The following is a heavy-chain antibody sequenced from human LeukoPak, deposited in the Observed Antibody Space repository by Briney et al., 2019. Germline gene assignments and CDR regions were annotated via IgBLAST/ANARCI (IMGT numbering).Heavy chain of an antibody. CDR2: IKQDGSEK. V-gene: IGHV3-7*01. J-gene: IGHJ5*02. Sequence: GGSLRLSCAASGFTFSSYWMSWVRQAPGKGLEWVANIKQDGSEKYYVDSVKGRFTISRDNAKNSLYLQMNSLRAEDTAVYYRVRVGGSYWGWFDPWGQGTLVTVSS. CDR1: GFTFSSYW. CDR3: VRVGGSYWGWFDP. D-gene: IGHD1-26*01.